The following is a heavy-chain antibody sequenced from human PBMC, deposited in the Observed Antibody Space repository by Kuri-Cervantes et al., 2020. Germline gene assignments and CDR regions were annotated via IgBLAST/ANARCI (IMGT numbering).Heavy chain of an antibody. CDR1: GYSFTNYW. Sequence: GESLKISCKASGYSFTNYWIGWVRQMPGKGLGWMAIIYPGNRDTRFGPSFVGHVSLSVDTSIKTAYLEWDNLKASDTAIYYCVRGGYAMDVWGEGTMVTVSS. D-gene: IGHD2-2*01. J-gene: IGHJ6*03. V-gene: IGHV5-51*01. CDR3: VRGGYAMDV. CDR2: IYPGNRDT.